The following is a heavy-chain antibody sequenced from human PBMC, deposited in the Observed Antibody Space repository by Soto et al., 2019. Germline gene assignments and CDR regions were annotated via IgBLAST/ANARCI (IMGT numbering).Heavy chain of an antibody. Sequence: EASVKVSCKTSGGTFSSYTISWVRQAPGQGLEWMGRIIPILGIANYAQKFQGRVTITADKSTSTAYMELSSLRSEDTAVYYCARSDIVVVPAAIGGISLDYWGQGTLVTVSS. CDR2: IIPILGIA. CDR3: ARSDIVVVPAAIGGISLDY. D-gene: IGHD2-2*01. V-gene: IGHV1-69*02. J-gene: IGHJ4*02. CDR1: GGTFSSYT.